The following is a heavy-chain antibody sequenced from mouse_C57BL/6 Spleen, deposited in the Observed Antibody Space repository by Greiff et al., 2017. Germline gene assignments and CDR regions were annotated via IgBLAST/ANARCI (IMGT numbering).Heavy chain of an antibody. J-gene: IGHJ1*03. CDR1: GFTFSSYA. CDR3: ARDWDGYFDV. D-gene: IGHD4-1*01. V-gene: IGHV5-4*01. Sequence: EVKLMESGGGLVKPGGSLKLSCAASGFTFSSYAMSWVRQTPEKSLEWVATISAGGSYTYYPDNVKGRFTISKDNAKNNLYLQMSHLKSEDTAMYYCARDWDGYFDVWGTGATVTVSS. CDR2: ISAGGSYT.